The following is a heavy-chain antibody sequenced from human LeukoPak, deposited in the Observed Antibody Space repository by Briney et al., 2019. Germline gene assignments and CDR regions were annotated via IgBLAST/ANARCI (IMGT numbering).Heavy chain of an antibody. CDR3: AKGRIRFDP. J-gene: IGHJ5*02. Sequence: GGSLRLSCADPGFTFSSYAMSWVRQAPGKGLEWVSAIRGSGGSTYYADSVKGRFSISRDNSKNTLYLQMSSLRAEGTAVYYWAKGRIRFDPWGQGTLVTVSS. CDR1: GFTFSSYA. D-gene: IGHD2-15*01. V-gene: IGHV3-23*01. CDR2: IRGSGGST.